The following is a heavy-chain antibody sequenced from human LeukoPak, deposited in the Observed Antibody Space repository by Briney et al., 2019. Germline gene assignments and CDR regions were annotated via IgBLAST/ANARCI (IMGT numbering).Heavy chain of an antibody. Sequence: PSETLSLTCTVSGGSISSYYWSWIRQPPGKGLEWIGYIYYSGSTIYNPSLKSRVTISVDTSKNQFSLKLSSVTAADTAVYYCAAGSYSFYYMGVWGKGTTVIISS. CDR2: IYYSGST. V-gene: IGHV4-59*01. D-gene: IGHD3-10*01. CDR3: AAGSYSFYYMGV. CDR1: GGSISSYY. J-gene: IGHJ6*03.